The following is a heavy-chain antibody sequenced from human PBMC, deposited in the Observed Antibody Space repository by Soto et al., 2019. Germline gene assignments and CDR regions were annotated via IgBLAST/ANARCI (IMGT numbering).Heavy chain of an antibody. Sequence: QVQLVQSGAEVKKPGSSVKVSCKASGGTFSNYAINWVRQAPRQGLEWMGGSISLFGTINYAQKFQGRVTIIADEFTSTVYMELSSLRSEDTAVYYCARGRGYGFYHGMGVWGQGTTVTVSS. V-gene: IGHV1-69*12. CDR2: SISLFGTI. CDR3: ARGRGYGFYHGMGV. D-gene: IGHD5-12*01. J-gene: IGHJ6*02. CDR1: GGTFSNYA.